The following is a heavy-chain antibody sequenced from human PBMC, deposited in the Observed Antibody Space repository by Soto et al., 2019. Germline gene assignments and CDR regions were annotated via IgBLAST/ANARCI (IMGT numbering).Heavy chain of an antibody. V-gene: IGHV5-51*01. Sequence: GESLKISCKASGYRFTTYWIGWVRQMPGKGLEWMGITYFGDSDTTYSPSFQGQVIISADKSINTAYLQWSSLKASDSAMYYCASPKDGITEGGGLDVWGQGTTVTVSS. CDR1: GYRFTTYW. CDR2: TYFGDSDT. CDR3: ASPKDGITEGGGLDV. J-gene: IGHJ6*02. D-gene: IGHD3-16*01.